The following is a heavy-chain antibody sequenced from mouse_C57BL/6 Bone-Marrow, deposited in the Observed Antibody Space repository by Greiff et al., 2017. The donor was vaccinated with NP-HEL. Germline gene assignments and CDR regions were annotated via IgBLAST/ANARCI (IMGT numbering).Heavy chain of an antibody. D-gene: IGHD1-1*02. Sequence: EVKLQESGGDLVKPGGSLKLSCAASGFTFSSYGMSWVRQTPDQRLEWVATISSGGSYTYYPDSVKGRFTISRDNAKNTLYLQMSSLKSEDTAMYYCARRTIRYFDVWGTGTTVTVSS. CDR2: ISSGGSYT. CDR3: ARRTIRYFDV. CDR1: GFTFSSYG. J-gene: IGHJ1*03. V-gene: IGHV5-6*02.